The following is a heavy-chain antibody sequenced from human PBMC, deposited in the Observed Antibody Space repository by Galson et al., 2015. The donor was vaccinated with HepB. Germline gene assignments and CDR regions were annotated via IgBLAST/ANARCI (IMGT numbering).Heavy chain of an antibody. CDR1: GFIFSNYG. Sequence: SLRLSCAASGFIFSNYGMHWVRQAPGKGLEWVAGITYDGSDKYYADSVKGRFTVSRDNSKNTLYLQMISLSAEDTAVYYCVRGRPNYGRDSAYYGMDVWGQGTTVTVSS. CDR2: ITYDGSDK. J-gene: IGHJ6*02. D-gene: IGHD4-17*01. V-gene: IGHV3-30*03. CDR3: VRGRPNYGRDSAYYGMDV.